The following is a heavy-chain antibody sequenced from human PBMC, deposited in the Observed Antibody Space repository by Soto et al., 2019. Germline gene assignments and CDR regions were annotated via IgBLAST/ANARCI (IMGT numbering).Heavy chain of an antibody. V-gene: IGHV1-69*13. D-gene: IGHD2-2*01. CDR2: IIPIPGTA. CDR1: GGTFSSYA. Sequence: ASVKVSCKASGGTFSSYAISWVRQAPGQGLEWMGGIIPIPGTANYAQKFQGRVTITADVSTSTAYMELSSLRSEDTAVYYCARSQGSSTSLEIYYYYYYGMDVWGQGTTVTVSS. CDR3: ARSQGSSTSLEIYYYYYYGMDV. J-gene: IGHJ6*02.